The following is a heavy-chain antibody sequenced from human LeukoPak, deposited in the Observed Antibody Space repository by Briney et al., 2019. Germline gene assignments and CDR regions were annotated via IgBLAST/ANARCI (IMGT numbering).Heavy chain of an antibody. J-gene: IGHJ5*02. CDR3: AREVGATTPNWFDP. V-gene: IGHV4-59*01. CDR1: GGSISSYY. Sequence: PSETLSLTCTVSGGSISSYYWSWIRQPPGKGLERIGYIYYSGSTNYNPSLKSRVTISVDTSKNQFSLKLSSVTAADTAAYYCAREVGATTPNWFDPWGQGTLVTVSS. D-gene: IGHD1-26*01. CDR2: IYYSGST.